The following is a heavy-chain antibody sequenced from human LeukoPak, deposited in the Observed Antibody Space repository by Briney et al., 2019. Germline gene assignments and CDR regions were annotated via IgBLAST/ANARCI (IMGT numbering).Heavy chain of an antibody. D-gene: IGHD6-19*01. CDR1: GGSVSSGSYY. CDR2: IYTTGST. J-gene: IGHJ5*02. Sequence: NPSETLSLTCTVSGGSVSSGSYYWSWIRQPAGKGLEWIGRIYTTGSTSYNPSLKGRVTMSLDTSRNHFSLKLNSVTAADTAVYYCARTSDYSSGWFWWFDPWGQGTLVTVSS. CDR3: ARTSDYSSGWFWWFDP. V-gene: IGHV4-61*02.